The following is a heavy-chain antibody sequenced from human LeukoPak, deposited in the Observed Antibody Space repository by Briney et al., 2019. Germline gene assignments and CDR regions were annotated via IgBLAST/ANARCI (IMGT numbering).Heavy chain of an antibody. CDR2: INPSGGST. Sequence: ASAKVSCKASGYTFTSYYMHWVRQAPGQGLEWMGIINPSGGSTSYAQKFQGGVTMTRDTSTSTVYMELSSLRSEDTAVYYCARGVYGDYPINPFDYWGQGTLVTVSS. D-gene: IGHD4-17*01. J-gene: IGHJ4*02. CDR3: ARGVYGDYPINPFDY. CDR1: GYTFTSYY. V-gene: IGHV1-46*01.